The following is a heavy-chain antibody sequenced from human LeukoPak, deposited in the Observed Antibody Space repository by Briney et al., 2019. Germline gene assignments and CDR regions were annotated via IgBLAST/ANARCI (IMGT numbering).Heavy chain of an antibody. D-gene: IGHD2-2*01. CDR3: AKDLGYCSSTSCYGYFDY. CDR2: IRYDGSNK. V-gene: IGHV3-30*02. Sequence: PGGSLRLSCAASGFTFSSYGMHWVRQAPGKGLEWLAFIRYDGSNKYYADSVKGRFTISRDNSKNTLYLQMNSLRAEDTAVYYCAKDLGYCSSTSCYGYFDYWGQGTLVTVSS. CDR1: GFTFSSYG. J-gene: IGHJ4*02.